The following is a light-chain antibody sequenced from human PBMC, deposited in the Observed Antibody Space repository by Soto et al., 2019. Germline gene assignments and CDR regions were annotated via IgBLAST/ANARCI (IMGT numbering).Light chain of an antibody. CDR3: QQYNPYSYS. CDR1: QTTTSW. CDR2: KTS. Sequence: DIQMTQSPSTLSASVGDRVTITCRASQTTTSWLAWYQQKPGKAPKLLIYKTSSLDSGVPSRFSGSGSGTEFTLTISSLQPDDFATYYCQQYNPYSYSFGQGTKLEIK. J-gene: IGKJ2*03. V-gene: IGKV1-5*03.